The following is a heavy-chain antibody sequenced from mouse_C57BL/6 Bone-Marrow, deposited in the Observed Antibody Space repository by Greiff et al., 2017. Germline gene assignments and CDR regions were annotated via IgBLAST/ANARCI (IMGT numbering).Heavy chain of an antibody. CDR2: IYPYNNGT. V-gene: IGHV1-14*01. CDR3: AREGSTMVTTWIDG. Sequence: QLQQSGPELVKPGASVKMSCKASGYTFTSYVMHWVTQPPGQGLEWIGYIYPYNNGTKYNEKFQGKATLPSAKSTSTSYMGRSSLTSEDSAFDYCAREGSTMVTTWIDGWGQGTTLTVSS. J-gene: IGHJ2*01. CDR1: GYTFTSYV. D-gene: IGHD2-2*01.